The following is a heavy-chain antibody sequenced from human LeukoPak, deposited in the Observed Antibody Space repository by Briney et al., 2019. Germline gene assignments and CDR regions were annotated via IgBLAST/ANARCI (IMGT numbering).Heavy chain of an antibody. CDR3: ARRVGYDCSSTSCIGDYYYYYMDV. V-gene: IGHV5-51*01. Sequence: GESLKISCKGSGYSFTSYWIGWVRQMPGKGLEWMGIIYPGDSDTRYSPSFQGQVTISADKSISTAYLQWSSLKASDTAMYYCARRVGYDCSSTSCIGDYYYYYMDVWGKGTTVTVSS. J-gene: IGHJ6*03. D-gene: IGHD2-2*01. CDR1: GYSFTSYW. CDR2: IYPGDSDT.